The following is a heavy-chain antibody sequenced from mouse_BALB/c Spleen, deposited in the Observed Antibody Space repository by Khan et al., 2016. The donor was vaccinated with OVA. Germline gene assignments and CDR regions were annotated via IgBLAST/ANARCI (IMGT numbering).Heavy chain of an antibody. D-gene: IGHD2-12*01. J-gene: IGHJ4*01. V-gene: IGHV9-4*02. CDR3: ARGGAAYYKNDGGAMDY. Sequence: QIQLVQSGPELKRPGETVRISCKASGYTFTNAGMQWVQKMPGKGLKWIGWINTHSGVPKYAVAFKGRFAFSLDTSATTAYLQITNLKNEDTATYFCARGGAAYYKNDGGAMDYWGQGTSVTVSS. CDR2: INTHSGVP. CDR1: GYTFTNAG.